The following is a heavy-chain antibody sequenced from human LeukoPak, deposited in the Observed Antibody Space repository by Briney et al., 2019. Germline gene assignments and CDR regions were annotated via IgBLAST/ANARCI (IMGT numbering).Heavy chain of an antibody. CDR1: GGTFSSYA. Sequence: ASVKVSCKASGGTFSSYAISWVRQAPGQGLEWMGRIIPIFGTANYAQKFQGRVTITTDESTSTAYMELSSLRSEDTAVYYCAKPNIVVVVAAFDYWGQGTLVTVSS. CDR2: IIPIFGTA. D-gene: IGHD2-15*01. V-gene: IGHV1-69*05. CDR3: AKPNIVVVVAAFDY. J-gene: IGHJ4*02.